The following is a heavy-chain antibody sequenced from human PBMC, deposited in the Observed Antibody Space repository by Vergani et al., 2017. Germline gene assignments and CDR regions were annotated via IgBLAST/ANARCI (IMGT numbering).Heavy chain of an antibody. CDR3: AGHRGSGGFFPSSYFYGMDV. CDR1: DSSIMTNPY. D-gene: IGHD3-10*01. V-gene: IGHV4-38-2*01. CDR2: IHHSGDT. Sequence: QVQLQESGPGLVKPSETLTLTCDVSDSSIMTNPYWGWFRQSPGKGLECIGCIHHSGDTHYNSSLKSRVSISIVSSSKFSLSLTSVTAADTAIYYCAGHRGSGGFFPSSYFYGMDVWGQGTTVTVSS. J-gene: IGHJ6*02.